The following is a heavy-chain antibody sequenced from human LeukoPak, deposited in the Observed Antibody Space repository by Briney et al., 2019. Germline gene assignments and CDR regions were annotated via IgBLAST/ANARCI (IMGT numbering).Heavy chain of an antibody. CDR1: GGSFSGYY. CDR2: INHSGST. Sequence: SETLSLTCAVYGGSFSGYYWSWIRQPPGKGLDWIGEINHSGSTNYNPSLKSRVTISVDTSKNQFSLKLSSVTAADTAVYYCARRGGYSYGYVVDYWGQGTLVTVSS. CDR3: ARRGGYSYGYVVDY. D-gene: IGHD5-18*01. J-gene: IGHJ4*02. V-gene: IGHV4-34*01.